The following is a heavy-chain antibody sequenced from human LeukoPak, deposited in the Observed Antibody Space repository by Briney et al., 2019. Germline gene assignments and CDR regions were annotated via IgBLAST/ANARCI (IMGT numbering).Heavy chain of an antibody. V-gene: IGHV3-23*01. Sequence: GGSLRLSCAASGFTFSSYAMSWVRQAPGKGLEWVSAISGSGGSTYYADSVKGRFTISRDNSRNTLYLQMSSLRAEDTAVYYCAKGSYYDGSAYSYYFDYWGQGTLVTVSS. D-gene: IGHD3-22*01. J-gene: IGHJ4*02. CDR3: AKGSYYDGSAYSYYFDY. CDR2: ISGSGGST. CDR1: GFTFSSYA.